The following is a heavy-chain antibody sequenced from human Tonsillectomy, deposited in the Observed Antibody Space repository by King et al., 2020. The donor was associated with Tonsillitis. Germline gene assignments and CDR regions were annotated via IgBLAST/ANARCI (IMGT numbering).Heavy chain of an antibody. CDR2: ISSSSNYI. D-gene: IGHD2-2*01. CDR3: ARVITFEPAACVLIYYYGLGV. CDR1: GFTFSSYS. J-gene: IGHJ6*02. V-gene: IGHV3-21*01. Sequence: VQLVESGGGLVKPGGSLRLPCVASGFTFSSYSLNWVRQAPGKGLEWVSSISSSSNYIYYADSVKGRFTISRDNAKNSLYLQMNSLRAEDTAVYYCARVITFEPAACVLIYYYGLGVWGQGSPVTVSS.